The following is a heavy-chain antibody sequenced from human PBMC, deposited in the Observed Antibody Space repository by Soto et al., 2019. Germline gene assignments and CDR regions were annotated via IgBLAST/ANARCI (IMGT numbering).Heavy chain of an antibody. CDR3: AKIPFITMIVVATPPWFDP. D-gene: IGHD3-22*01. CDR2: ISYDGSNK. V-gene: IGHV3-30*18. J-gene: IGHJ5*02. CDR1: GFTFGSYG. Sequence: GGSLRLSCAASGFTFGSYGMHWVRQAPGKGLEWVAVISYDGSNKYYADSVKGRFTISRDNSKNTLYLQMNSLRAEDTAVYYCAKIPFITMIVVATPPWFDPWGQRTLVT.